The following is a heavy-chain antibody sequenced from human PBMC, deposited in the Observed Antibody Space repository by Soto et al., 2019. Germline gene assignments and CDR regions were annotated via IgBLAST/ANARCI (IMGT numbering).Heavy chain of an antibody. CDR3: ARDTGPNGYNYYYFGMDV. D-gene: IGHD5-18*01. CDR1: GFTFSLYN. V-gene: IGHV3-30-3*01. J-gene: IGHJ6*02. CDR2: ISYDGSDK. Sequence: GGSLRLSCAASGFTFSLYNMNWVRQAPGKGLEWVAVISYDGSDKYNANSVKGRFTISRDNSKNTLYLQMNSLRAEDTAVYYCARDTGPNGYNYYYFGMDVWGQGTTVTVSS.